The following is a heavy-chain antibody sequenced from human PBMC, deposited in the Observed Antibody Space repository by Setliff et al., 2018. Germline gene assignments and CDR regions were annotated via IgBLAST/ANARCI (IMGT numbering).Heavy chain of an antibody. CDR2: ISAYDGNT. Sequence: VASVKVSCKTSGFTFYTFGFSWVRQAPGQGLEWMGWISAYDGNTDYAHTFQDRVTMTIDTSTKTVFMELRRLRSDDTAVYYCTRSRAPSLVLAIDFDYWGQGTLVTVSS. D-gene: IGHD2-2*03. CDR1: GFTFYTFG. CDR3: TRSRAPSLVLAIDFDY. V-gene: IGHV1-18*01. J-gene: IGHJ4*02.